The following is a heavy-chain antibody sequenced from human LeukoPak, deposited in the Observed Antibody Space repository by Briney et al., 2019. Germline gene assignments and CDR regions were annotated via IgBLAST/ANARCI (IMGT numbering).Heavy chain of an antibody. Sequence: ASVKVSCKASGYTFTSYGINWVRQAPGKGLEWVGWSSPYNGTTNSAPKLQGRVTMTTDTSTTTAYMELRSLRSDDTAVYYCARTPRGLPSFNWFDPWGQGTLVTVSS. D-gene: IGHD3-10*01. CDR2: SSPYNGTT. J-gene: IGHJ5*02. CDR3: ARTPRGLPSFNWFDP. CDR1: GYTFTSYG. V-gene: IGHV1-18*01.